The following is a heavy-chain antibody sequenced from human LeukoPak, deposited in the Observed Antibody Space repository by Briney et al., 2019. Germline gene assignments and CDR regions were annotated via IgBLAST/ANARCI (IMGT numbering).Heavy chain of an antibody. CDR1: GGSISSGDYY. J-gene: IGHJ4*02. V-gene: IGHV4-30-4*08. CDR2: IYYSGST. Sequence: PSETLSLTCTVSGGSISSGDYYWSWIRQPPGKGLEWIGYIYYSGSTYYNPSLKSRVTISVDTSKNQFSLKLSSVTAADTAVYYCARSPKGRFLEWLLAYWGQGTLVTVSS. D-gene: IGHD3-3*01. CDR3: ARSPKGRFLEWLLAY.